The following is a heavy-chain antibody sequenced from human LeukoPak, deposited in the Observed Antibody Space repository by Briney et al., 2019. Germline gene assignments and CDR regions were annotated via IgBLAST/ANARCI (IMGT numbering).Heavy chain of an antibody. CDR1: GGSISSGSYY. V-gene: IGHV4-61*02. CDR3: ARVLGYCSSTSCSPGPWEDHYWYFDL. J-gene: IGHJ2*01. D-gene: IGHD2-2*01. Sequence: PSETLSLTCTVSGGSISSGSYYWSWHRQRAGTGREGIGRIYTSGSTNNNLTLKSRVTISVNTSKNQFSLKLRSMTAADTAVYYCARVLGYCSSTSCSPGPWEDHYWYFDLWGRGTLVTVSS. CDR2: IYTSGST.